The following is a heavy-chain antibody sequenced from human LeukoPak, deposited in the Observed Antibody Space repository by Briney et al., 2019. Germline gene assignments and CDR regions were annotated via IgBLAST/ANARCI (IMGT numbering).Heavy chain of an antibody. V-gene: IGHV4-39*01. CDR2: IYYSGST. CDR3: ARRRYYDSTGYLE. Sequence: SETLSLTCTISGGFISSSSYYWGWIRQPLGKGLEWIGDIYYSGSTYYNPALKSRVSMSIDTSKNQFSLELRSVAAADTALYYCARRRYYDSTGYLEWGQGTLVTVTS. D-gene: IGHD3-22*01. CDR1: GGFISSSSYY. J-gene: IGHJ1*01.